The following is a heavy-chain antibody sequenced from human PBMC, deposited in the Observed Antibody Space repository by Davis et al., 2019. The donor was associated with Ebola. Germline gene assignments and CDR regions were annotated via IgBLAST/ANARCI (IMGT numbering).Heavy chain of an antibody. Sequence: GESLKISCKGSGNSFTSYWIGWVRQMPGKGLEWMGIIYTGDSDTRYSPSFRGRVTMSADKSIRTAYLQWSSLKASDTAIYFCASLRRTITGMDDGFDIWGQGTMVTVSS. CDR2: IYTGDSDT. D-gene: IGHD1-20*01. V-gene: IGHV5-51*01. CDR3: ASLRRTITGMDDGFDI. CDR1: GNSFTSYW. J-gene: IGHJ3*02.